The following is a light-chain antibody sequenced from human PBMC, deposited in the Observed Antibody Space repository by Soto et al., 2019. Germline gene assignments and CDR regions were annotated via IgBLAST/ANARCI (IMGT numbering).Light chain of an antibody. CDR1: QTVGTS. V-gene: IGKV3-11*01. Sequence: EIVLAQSPGTLSLSPGERATLSCRASQTVGTSLAWFQQKPGQAPRLLIFDTSNRATGIPARFSGRGSGTDFTHTISSLEPEDFAVYYCQQRSNWPLTFGPGTKVDI. CDR3: QQRSNWPLT. CDR2: DTS. J-gene: IGKJ3*01.